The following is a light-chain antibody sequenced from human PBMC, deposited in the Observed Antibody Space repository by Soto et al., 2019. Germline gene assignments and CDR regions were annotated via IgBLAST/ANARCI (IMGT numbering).Light chain of an antibody. J-gene: IGKJ1*01. CDR2: AAS. CDR1: QSISSW. V-gene: IGKV1-39*01. Sequence: DIQMTQSPSTLSASVGDRVTITCRASQSISSWLAWYQQKPGKAPILLIYAASSLQSGVPSRFSGSGSGTDFTLTINSLQPEDFASYYCQQSGDTPPWTFGQGTKVDIK. CDR3: QQSGDTPPWT.